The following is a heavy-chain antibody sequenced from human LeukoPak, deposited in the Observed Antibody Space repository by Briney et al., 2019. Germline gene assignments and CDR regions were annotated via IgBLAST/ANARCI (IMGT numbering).Heavy chain of an antibody. CDR3: ARRHRVADMDV. CDR2: IYTSGST. CDR1: GGSISSYY. D-gene: IGHD1-14*01. J-gene: IGHJ6*03. V-gene: IGHV4-4*09. Sequence: PSETLSLTCTVSGGSISSYYWSWIRQPPGKGLEWIGYIYTSGSTNYNPFLKSRVTISVDTSKNQFSLKLSSVTAADTAVYCARRHRVADMDVWGKGTTVTVSS.